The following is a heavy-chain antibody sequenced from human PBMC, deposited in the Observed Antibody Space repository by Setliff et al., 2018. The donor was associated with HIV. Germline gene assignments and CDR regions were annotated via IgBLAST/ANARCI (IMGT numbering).Heavy chain of an antibody. CDR2: IDPGDDEI. J-gene: IGHJ4*02. V-gene: IGHV1-69-2*01. CDR1: GYTFIDYY. Sequence: ASVKVSCRASGYTFIDYYIHWVQQAPGKGLEWMGRIDPGDDEIIYAEKFQGRITIKADTSTDTAYMELTNLRSEDTAMYFCVTGVTAYWGQGTLVTVSS. CDR3: VTGVTAY. D-gene: IGHD5-18*01.